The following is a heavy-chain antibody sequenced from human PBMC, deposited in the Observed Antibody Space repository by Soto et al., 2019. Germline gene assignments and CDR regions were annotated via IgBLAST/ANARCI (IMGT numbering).Heavy chain of an antibody. D-gene: IGHD2-15*01. V-gene: IGHV1-8*01. CDR2: MNPNSGNT. CDR3: ARVQYCSGGSCYPPAAFDI. CDR1: GYTFTSYD. J-gene: IGHJ3*02. Sequence: TSVKVSCKASGYTFTSYDSKWVRQATGQGLEWMGWMNPNSGNTGYAQKFQGRVTMTRNTSISTAYMELSSLRSEDTAVYYCARVQYCSGGSCYPPAAFDIWGQGTMVTVSS.